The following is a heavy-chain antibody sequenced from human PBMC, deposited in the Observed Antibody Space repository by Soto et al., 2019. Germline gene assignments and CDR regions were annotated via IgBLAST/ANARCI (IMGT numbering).Heavy chain of an antibody. V-gene: IGHV1-3*01. D-gene: IGHD3-22*01. Sequence: ASVKVSFKASGYTFTSYARHWVRQAPGQRLEWMGWINAGNGNTKYSQKFQGRVTITRDTSASTAYMELSSLRSEDTAVYYCARERVNYYDSSGHDAFDIWGQGTMVTVSS. CDR2: INAGNGNT. J-gene: IGHJ3*02. CDR1: GYTFTSYA. CDR3: ARERVNYYDSSGHDAFDI.